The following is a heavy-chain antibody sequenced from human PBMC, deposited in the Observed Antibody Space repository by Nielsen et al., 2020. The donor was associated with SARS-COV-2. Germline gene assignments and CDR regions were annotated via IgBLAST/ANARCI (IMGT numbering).Heavy chain of an antibody. CDR2: IYDNGKG. V-gene: IGHV4-59*01. D-gene: IGHD7-27*01. CDR1: GGPMHNYY. CDR3: ARDTGVDIDY. Sequence: SETLSLTCSVSGGPMHNYYWTWIRQPPGKGLEWIGYIYDNGKGNSNPSLKSRVTISGDMSNNQFSLHLTSVTAADTAVYYCARDTGVDIDYWGQGIQVTVSS. J-gene: IGHJ4*02.